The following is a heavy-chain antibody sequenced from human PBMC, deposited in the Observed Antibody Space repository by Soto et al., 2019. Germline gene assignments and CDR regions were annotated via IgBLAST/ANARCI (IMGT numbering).Heavy chain of an antibody. D-gene: IGHD3-10*01. V-gene: IGHV1-8*01. CDR3: ARVIRGDYYNSPHDT. J-gene: IGHJ5*02. CDR2: INPNSGNI. Sequence: GSSVKVSCKASGDTFTTYDINWVRQATGHGLEWMGWINPNSGNIGYAQRFQGRVTMTRDTAIRTAYMEVSSLRSDDTAVYYCARVIRGDYYNSPHDTWGQGTVVTVSA. CDR1: GDTFTTYD.